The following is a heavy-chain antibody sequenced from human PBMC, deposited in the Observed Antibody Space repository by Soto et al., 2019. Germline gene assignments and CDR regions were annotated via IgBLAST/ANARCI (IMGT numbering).Heavy chain of an antibody. D-gene: IGHD2-2*01. CDR1: GGTFSSYA. CDR3: ARWRPGCISTSCYDDY. J-gene: IGHJ4*02. V-gene: IGHV1-69*12. Sequence: QVQLVQSGAEVKKPGSSVKVSCKASGGTFSSYAISWVRQAPGQGLEWMGGSIPIFGTANYAQKFQGRVTITEDESTITAYMELSSLRSEDRAVYYCARWRPGCISTSCYDDYWGQGTLVTVSS. CDR2: SIPIFGTA.